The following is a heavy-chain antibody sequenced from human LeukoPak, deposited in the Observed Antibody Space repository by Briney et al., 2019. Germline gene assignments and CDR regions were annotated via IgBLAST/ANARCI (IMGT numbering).Heavy chain of an antibody. Sequence: GGSLRLSCEASGFIFSNYWMSWVRQAPGKGLEWVANIKQDGSVKNYVDSMEGRFIISRDNAKNLLYLQMNSLGAEDTAVYYCARGYSSGGPWGQGTLVTVSS. CDR1: GFIFSNYW. D-gene: IGHD6-19*01. V-gene: IGHV3-7*01. CDR3: ARGYSSGGP. J-gene: IGHJ5*02. CDR2: IKQDGSVK.